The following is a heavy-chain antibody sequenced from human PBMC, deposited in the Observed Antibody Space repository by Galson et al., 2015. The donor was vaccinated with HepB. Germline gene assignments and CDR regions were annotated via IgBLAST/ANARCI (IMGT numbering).Heavy chain of an antibody. Sequence: SVKVSCKASGYTFTGYYMHWVRQAPGQGLEWMGRINPNSGGTNYAQRFQGRVTMTRDTSISTAYMELNSLRSDDMAVYYCARGRYCSGGSCYSPFDSWGQGTLVTVSS. CDR1: GYTFTGYY. D-gene: IGHD2-15*01. V-gene: IGHV1-2*06. CDR3: ARGRYCSGGSCYSPFDS. J-gene: IGHJ4*02. CDR2: INPNSGGT.